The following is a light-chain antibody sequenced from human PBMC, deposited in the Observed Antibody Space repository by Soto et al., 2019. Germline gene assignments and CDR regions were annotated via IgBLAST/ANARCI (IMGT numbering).Light chain of an antibody. J-gene: IGLJ3*02. CDR2: DVS. V-gene: IGLV2-14*01. Sequence: QSALTQPASVSGSPGQSITISCTGTSSDVGGYNFVSWYQQHPGKAPKLMIYDVSNRPSGVSNRFSGSKSGNTASLTISGLQAEDEADYYCSSYTSRSILWVFGGGTKLTVL. CDR3: SSYTSRSILWV. CDR1: SSDVGGYNF.